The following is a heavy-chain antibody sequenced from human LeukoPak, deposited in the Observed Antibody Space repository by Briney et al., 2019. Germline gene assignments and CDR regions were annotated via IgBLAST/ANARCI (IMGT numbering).Heavy chain of an antibody. D-gene: IGHD2-15*01. V-gene: IGHV4-34*01. CDR3: ARLLLRIFRGRGWFDP. J-gene: IGHJ5*02. CDR2: INHSGST. CDR1: GGTFSGYY. Sequence: SETLSLTCAVYGGTFSGYYWSWIRQPPGKGLEWIGEINHSGSTNYNPSLKSRVTISVDTSKNQFSLKLSSVTAADTAVYYCARLLLRIFRGRGWFDPWGQGTLVTVSS.